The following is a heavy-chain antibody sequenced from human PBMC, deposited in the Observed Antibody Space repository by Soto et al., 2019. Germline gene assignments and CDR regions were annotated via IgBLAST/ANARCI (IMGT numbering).Heavy chain of an antibody. Sequence: GASVKVSCKASGGTFSSYAISWVRRAPGQGLEWMGGIIPIFGTANYAQKFQGRVTITADESTSTAYMELGSLRSEDTAVYYCASPDSTAMAPFDYWGQGTLVTVSS. CDR2: IIPIFGTA. CDR3: ASPDSTAMAPFDY. V-gene: IGHV1-69*13. D-gene: IGHD5-18*01. CDR1: GGTFSSYA. J-gene: IGHJ4*02.